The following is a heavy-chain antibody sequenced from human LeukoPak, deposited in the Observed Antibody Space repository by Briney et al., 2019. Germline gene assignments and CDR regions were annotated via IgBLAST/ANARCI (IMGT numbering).Heavy chain of an antibody. Sequence: GGSLRLSCAASGNYWMHWVRQAPGKGLVWVSHANSDGSWTSHADSVKGRFTISKDNAKNTVYLQMNNLRTEDTAVYYCVSFYETNWGRGTLVTVSS. CDR2: ANSDGSWT. CDR3: VSFYETN. CDR1: GNYW. D-gene: IGHD2-2*01. V-gene: IGHV3-74*01. J-gene: IGHJ4*02.